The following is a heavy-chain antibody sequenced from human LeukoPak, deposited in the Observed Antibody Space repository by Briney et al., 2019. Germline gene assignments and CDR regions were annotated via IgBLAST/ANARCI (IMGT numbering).Heavy chain of an antibody. CDR1: GFTVSSNY. J-gene: IGHJ4*02. CDR2: IYSGGST. CDR3: AREETTVTTPFDY. V-gene: IGHV3-66*01. D-gene: IGHD4-17*01. Sequence: GGSVRLSCAASGFTVSSNYMSWVRQAPGKGLEWVSVIYSGGSTYYADSVKGRFTISRDNSKNTLYLQMNSLRAEDTAVYYCAREETTVTTPFDYWGQGTLVTVSS.